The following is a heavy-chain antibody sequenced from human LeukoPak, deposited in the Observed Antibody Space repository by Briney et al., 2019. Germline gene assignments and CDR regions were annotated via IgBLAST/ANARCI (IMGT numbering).Heavy chain of an antibody. CDR2: ISPNSGGT. CDR3: ARDRDTMVRGVHLYFDY. Sequence: ASVKVSCKASGYTFTGYYMHWVRQAPGQGLEWMGWISPNSGGTNYAQKFQGRVTMTRDTSISTAYMELSRLRSDDTAVYYCARDRDTMVRGVHLYFDYWGQGTLVTVSS. J-gene: IGHJ4*02. D-gene: IGHD3-10*01. V-gene: IGHV1-2*02. CDR1: GYTFTGYY.